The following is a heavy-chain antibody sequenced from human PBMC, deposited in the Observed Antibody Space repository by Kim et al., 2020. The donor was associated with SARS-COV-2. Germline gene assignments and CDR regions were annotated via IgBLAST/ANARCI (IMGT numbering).Heavy chain of an antibody. CDR3: ARAVPATNCFDS. Sequence: GGSLRLSCAASGFTFSNFWMDWVRQAPGKGLVWVARINTDGSSTAYADSMKGRFTISRDNAMDTLYLQMNSLSVEDAAVYYCARAVPATNCFDSWGQGTL. D-gene: IGHD6-19*01. CDR1: GFTFSNFW. V-gene: IGHV3-74*01. J-gene: IGHJ5*01. CDR2: INTDGSST.